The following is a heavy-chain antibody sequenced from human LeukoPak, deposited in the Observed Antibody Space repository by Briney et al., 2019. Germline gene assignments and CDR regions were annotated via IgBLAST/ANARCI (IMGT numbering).Heavy chain of an antibody. V-gene: IGHV4-38-2*02. D-gene: IGHD5-24*01. CDR2: IYHSGST. Sequence: SETLSLTCTVSGYSISSGYYWGWIRQPPGKGLEWVGSIYHSGSTYYNPSLKSRVTISVDTSKSQFSLKLSSVTAADTAVYYCARDRAVATILDWGQGTLVTVSS. J-gene: IGHJ4*02. CDR3: ARDRAVATILD. CDR1: GYSISSGYY.